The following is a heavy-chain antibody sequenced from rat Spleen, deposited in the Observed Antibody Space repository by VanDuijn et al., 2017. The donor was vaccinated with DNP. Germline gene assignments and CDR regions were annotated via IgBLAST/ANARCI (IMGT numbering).Heavy chain of an antibody. CDR2: ISIQTHNYAT. V-gene: IGHV10-4*01. Sequence: EVQVVESGGGLVQPKGSLKLSCAASGFDFNPYVMTWVRQAPGKGLDWVASISIQTHNYATLYADSVRERFTISRDDSQGMVYLQMNNLKSEDTALYFCATLAYWGQGTLVTVSS. CDR1: GFDFNPYV. CDR3: ATLAY. J-gene: IGHJ3*01.